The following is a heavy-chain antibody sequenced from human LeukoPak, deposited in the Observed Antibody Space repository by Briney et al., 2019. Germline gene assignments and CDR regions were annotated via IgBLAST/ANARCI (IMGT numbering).Heavy chain of an antibody. Sequence: PGGSLRLSCAASGFAFSSYWMGWVRQAPGKGLEWVANIDQDGSEKYYVDSVKGRFTISRDNAKHSLFLQMNSLRAEGTAVYYCARDRIVVPAAKSYYYYGMDVWGQGTTVTVSS. CDR2: IDQDGSEK. D-gene: IGHD2-2*01. J-gene: IGHJ6*02. V-gene: IGHV3-7*05. CDR3: ARDRIVVPAAKSYYYYGMDV. CDR1: GFAFSSYW.